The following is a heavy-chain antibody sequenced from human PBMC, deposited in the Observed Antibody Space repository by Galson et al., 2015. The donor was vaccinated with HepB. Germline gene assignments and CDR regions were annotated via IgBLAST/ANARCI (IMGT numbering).Heavy chain of an antibody. D-gene: IGHD2-8*02. CDR3: ARHRSNLVVYANSAFDI. V-gene: IGHV5-51*01. CDR2: IYPGDSDT. Sequence: QSGAEVKKPGESLKISCKGSGYSFTSYWIGWVRQMPGKGLEWMGIIYPGDSDTRYSPSFQGQVTISADKSISTAYLQWSSLKASDTAMYYCARHRSNLVVYANSAFDIWGQGTMVTVSS. CDR1: GYSFTSYW. J-gene: IGHJ3*02.